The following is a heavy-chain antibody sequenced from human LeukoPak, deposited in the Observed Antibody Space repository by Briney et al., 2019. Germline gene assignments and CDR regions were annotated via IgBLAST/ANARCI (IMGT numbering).Heavy chain of an antibody. Sequence: ASVKVSCKSSGYTFPGYYMHWVRQAPGQGLEWMGWINPNSGGTNYAQKFQGGVTMTRDTPINTAYMELSRLRSDDTAVYYCAREHSSSSGKVFDYWGQGTLVTVSS. J-gene: IGHJ4*02. CDR3: AREHSSSSGKVFDY. V-gene: IGHV1-2*02. CDR2: INPNSGGT. D-gene: IGHD6-6*01. CDR1: GYTFPGYY.